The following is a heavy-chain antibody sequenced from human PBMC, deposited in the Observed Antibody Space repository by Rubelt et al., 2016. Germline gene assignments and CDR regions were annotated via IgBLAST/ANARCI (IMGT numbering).Heavy chain of an antibody. CDR3: AKTPWIQLWLQVDY. V-gene: IGHV3-30*18. J-gene: IGHJ4*02. CDR1: GFTFSSYG. CDR2: ISYDGSNK. D-gene: IGHD5-18*01. Sequence: VQLVESGGGLVKPGRSLRLSCTASGFTFSSYGMHWVRQAPGKGLEWVAVISYDGSNKYYADSVKGRFTISRDNSKNTLYLEMNSLRAEDTAVYYCAKTPWIQLWLQVDYWGQGTLVTVSS.